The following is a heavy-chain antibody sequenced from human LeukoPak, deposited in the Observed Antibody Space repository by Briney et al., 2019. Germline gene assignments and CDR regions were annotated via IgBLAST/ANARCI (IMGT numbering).Heavy chain of an antibody. D-gene: IGHD3-22*01. Sequence: GGSLRLSCSTSGFTLSRYAMSWVRQTPGKGLEWVSTISGSGDSTYDADSVKGRFTISRDNSKNTLYLQMNSLRAEDTAVYYCARDLILPHYYDSSGYPDYWGQGTLVTVSS. CDR2: ISGSGDST. CDR3: ARDLILPHYYDSSGYPDY. J-gene: IGHJ4*02. CDR1: GFTLSRYA. V-gene: IGHV3-23*01.